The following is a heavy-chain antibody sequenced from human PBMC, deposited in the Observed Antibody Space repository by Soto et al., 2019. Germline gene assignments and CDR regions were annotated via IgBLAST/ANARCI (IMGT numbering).Heavy chain of an antibody. Sequence: QVQLQESGPGLVRPSETLSLTCTVSGGSISSYRWSWIRQPAGKGLEWIGRLNTYGNTHYNPSLKSRVTVSVDTSRPQFFLTLRSVTSADSAVYHCGRESGETWDYAASWGQGTPVTVSS. D-gene: IGHD1-7*01. CDR2: LNTYGNT. J-gene: IGHJ5*02. V-gene: IGHV4-4*07. CDR3: GRESGETWDYAAS. CDR1: GGSISSYR.